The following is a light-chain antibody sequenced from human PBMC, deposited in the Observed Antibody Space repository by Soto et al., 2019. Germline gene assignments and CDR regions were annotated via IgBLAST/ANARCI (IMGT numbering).Light chain of an antibody. V-gene: IGKV3-20*01. Sequence: DIVLTQSPGTLSLSPGENATLSCRASQNIDSNYLAWQQQKPGQPPRLLIYGASSRAPGIPDRFSGRGSGTYFTLTISTLEPEDLAMYHCHHYGTSLRAFGQGTTVEIK. CDR1: QNIDSNY. J-gene: IGKJ1*01. CDR3: HHYGTSLRA. CDR2: GAS.